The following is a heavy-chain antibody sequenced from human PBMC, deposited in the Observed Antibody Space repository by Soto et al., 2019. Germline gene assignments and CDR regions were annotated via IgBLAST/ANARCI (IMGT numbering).Heavy chain of an antibody. Sequence: QVQLQESGPGLVKPSGTLSLTCAVSSGSISSSNWWSWVRQPPGKGLVWIGEIYHSGSTNYNPSLMTRVTISVDKSKNQFPLKLSSVTAADTGMYYCAGGDAFDIWGEGTIVTVSS. CDR3: AGGDAFDI. V-gene: IGHV4-4*02. CDR1: SGSISSSNW. D-gene: IGHD3-16*01. CDR2: IYHSGST. J-gene: IGHJ3*02.